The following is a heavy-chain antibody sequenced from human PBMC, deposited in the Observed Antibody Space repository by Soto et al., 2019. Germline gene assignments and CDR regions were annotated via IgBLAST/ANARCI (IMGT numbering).Heavy chain of an antibody. CDR3: AKDLGGDYDFWSGWDYYYYYGMVV. D-gene: IGHD3-3*01. V-gene: IGHV3-23*01. Sequence: EVQLLESGGGLVQPGGSLRLSCAASGFTFSSYAMSWVRQAPGKGLEWVSAISGSGGSTYYADSVKGRFTISRDNSKNTLYLQMNCLRAEDTAVYYCAKDLGGDYDFWSGWDYYYYYGMVVWGQGTTFTVFS. J-gene: IGHJ6*02. CDR1: GFTFSSYA. CDR2: ISGSGGST.